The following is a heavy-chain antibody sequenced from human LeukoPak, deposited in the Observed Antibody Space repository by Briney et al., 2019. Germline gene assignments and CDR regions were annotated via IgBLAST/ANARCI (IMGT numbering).Heavy chain of an antibody. CDR2: IRYDGSNK. CDR1: GFTFISYG. CDR3: AKDQYYDFWSGYFYAFDI. V-gene: IGHV3-30*02. Sequence: GGSLRLSCAASGFTFISYGMHWVRQATAKGREGVAFIRYDGSNKYYADSVKGRFTITRDNSKNTLYLQMNSLRAEDTAVYYCAKDQYYDFWSGYFYAFDIWGQGTMVTVSS. J-gene: IGHJ3*02. D-gene: IGHD3-3*01.